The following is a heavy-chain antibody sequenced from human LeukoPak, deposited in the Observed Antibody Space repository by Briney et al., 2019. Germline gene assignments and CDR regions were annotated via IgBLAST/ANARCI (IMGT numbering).Heavy chain of an antibody. CDR2: IKQDGSEK. Sequence: GGSLRLSCTASGLTFSTSGFNWVRQAPGKGLEWVANIKQDGSEKYYVDSVKGRFTISRDNAKNSLYLQMNSLRAEDTAVYYCARGVIVVVVAAIPHGFDYWGQGTLVTVSS. CDR1: GLTFSTSG. J-gene: IGHJ4*02. V-gene: IGHV3-7*01. D-gene: IGHD2-15*01. CDR3: ARGVIVVVVAAIPHGFDY.